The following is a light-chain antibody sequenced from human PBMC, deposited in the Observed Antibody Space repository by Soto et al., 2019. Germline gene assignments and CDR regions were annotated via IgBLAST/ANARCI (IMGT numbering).Light chain of an antibody. Sequence: EIVMTQSPATLSVSPGERATLSCRASQSVSGNLAWYQQKPGQAPRLLIYAASTRATGIPARFSGSGSGTEFTLPXXSLQSEDFAVYYCXQYNNWPPITFGPGTKVDIK. V-gene: IGKV3-15*01. CDR2: AAS. CDR1: QSVSGN. J-gene: IGKJ3*01. CDR3: XQYNNWPPIT.